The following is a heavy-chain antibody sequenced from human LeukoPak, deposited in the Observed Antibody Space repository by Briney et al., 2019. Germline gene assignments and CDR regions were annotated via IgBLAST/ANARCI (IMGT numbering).Heavy chain of an antibody. CDR3: ARAFASNSPMDV. CDR2: ISTSSSYI. Sequence: GGSLRLSCAASGFTFSTYNINWVRQAPGKGLEWVTFISTSSSYIYYADSVKGRFTISRDNAKKSLYLQMNSLRAEDTAVYYCARAFASNSPMDVWGQGTTVTVSS. D-gene: IGHD1-1*01. CDR1: GFTFSTYN. J-gene: IGHJ6*02. V-gene: IGHV3-21*01.